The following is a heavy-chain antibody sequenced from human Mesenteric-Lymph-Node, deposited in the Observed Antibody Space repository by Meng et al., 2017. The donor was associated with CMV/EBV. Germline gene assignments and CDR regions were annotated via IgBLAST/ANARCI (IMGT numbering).Heavy chain of an antibody. Sequence: GESLKISCAASAFTVSSHYMSWVRQAPGKGLEWVSVIYSGGSTYNADSVKGRFTISRDNSKNTLYLQMNSLRAEDTAVYYCAKAQGTRGTTGAKYFDYWGQGTLVTVSS. CDR1: AFTVSSHY. CDR2: IYSGGST. CDR3: AKAQGTRGTTGAKYFDY. D-gene: IGHD1-7*01. J-gene: IGHJ4*02. V-gene: IGHV3-53*05.